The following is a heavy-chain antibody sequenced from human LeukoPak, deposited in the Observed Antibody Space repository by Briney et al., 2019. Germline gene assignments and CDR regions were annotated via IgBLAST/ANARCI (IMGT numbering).Heavy chain of an antibody. V-gene: IGHV4-34*01. CDR1: GGSFSGYY. Sequence: SETVSLTCGVYGGSFSGYYWTWIRQPPGKGLEWIGEINHSGNTNYNPSLKSRVTISVGTSKNQFSLKLGSVTAADTAVYYCANALPRRPFDMWGQGTLVTVSS. CDR2: INHSGNT. CDR3: ANALPRRPFDM. J-gene: IGHJ3*02.